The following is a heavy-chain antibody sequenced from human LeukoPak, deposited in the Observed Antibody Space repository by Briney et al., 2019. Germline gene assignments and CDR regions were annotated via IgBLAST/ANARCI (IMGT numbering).Heavy chain of an antibody. J-gene: IGHJ4*02. Sequence: PGGSLRLSCAASGFTFSDYYMSWIRQAPGKGLEWVSYISSSGSTIYYADSVKGRFTISRDNAKNSLYLQMNSLRAEDTAVYYCARDIRYYYDSSGYLNWGQGTLVTVSS. CDR3: ARDIRYYYDSSGYLN. V-gene: IGHV3-11*04. CDR1: GFTFSDYY. D-gene: IGHD3-22*01. CDR2: ISSSGSTI.